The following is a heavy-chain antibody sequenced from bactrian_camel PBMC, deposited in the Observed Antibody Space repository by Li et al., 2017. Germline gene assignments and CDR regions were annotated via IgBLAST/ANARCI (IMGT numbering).Heavy chain of an antibody. J-gene: IGHJ6*01. CDR2: IYTGGGST. CDR3: AADSARINFGV. Sequence: GGGSVQAGGSLRLSCAASGYTYSSKCMGWFRQAPGTEREGVAAIYTGGGSTYYADSVKGRFTISQDNAKKTLDLQMNSLKPEDTAVYYCAADSARINFGVWGQGTQVTVS. CDR1: GYTYSSKC. V-gene: IGHV3S28*01.